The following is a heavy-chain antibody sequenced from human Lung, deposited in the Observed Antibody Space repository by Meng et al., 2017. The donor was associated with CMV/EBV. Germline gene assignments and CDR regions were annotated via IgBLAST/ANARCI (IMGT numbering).Heavy chain of an antibody. CDR3: ETELITTAGTRRDY. CDR1: GFTFSSYW. V-gene: IGHV3-74*01. J-gene: IGHJ4*02. D-gene: IGHD6-13*01. CDR2: INSDGSST. Sequence: GESXKISCAASGFTFSSYWMHWVRQVPGKGLVWVARINSDGSSTSYADSVKGRFTISRDNAKNTLYLQMNSLRAEDTAVYYCETELITTAGTRRDYWGQGTXVTVSS.